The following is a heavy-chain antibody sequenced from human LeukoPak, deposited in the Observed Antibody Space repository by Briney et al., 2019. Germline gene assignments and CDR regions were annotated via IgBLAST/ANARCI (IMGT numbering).Heavy chain of an antibody. CDR3: ARSSIAARLDYYGMDV. CDR1: GGSFSGYY. Sequence: PSETLSLTCAVYGGSFSGYYWSWIRQPPGKGLEWIGEINHSGSTNYNPSLKSRVTISVDTSKNRFSLKLSSVTAADTAVYYCARSSIAARLDYYGMDVWGQGTTVTVSS. CDR2: INHSGST. V-gene: IGHV4-34*01. D-gene: IGHD6-6*01. J-gene: IGHJ6*02.